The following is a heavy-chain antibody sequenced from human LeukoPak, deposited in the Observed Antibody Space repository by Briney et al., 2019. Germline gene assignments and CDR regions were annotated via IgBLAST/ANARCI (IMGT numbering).Heavy chain of an antibody. CDR3: ARYNDYVDY. V-gene: IGHV1-46*01. D-gene: IGHD3-16*01. CDR1: GYTFTRYY. Sequence: ASVKVSCKASGYTFTRYYMYWVRQAPGQGLEWMGIINPSGGSATYAQKFRGRVTMTRDTSTNTVYMELSSLRSEDTAVYYCARYNDYVDYWGQGTLVTVSS. CDR2: INPSGGSA. J-gene: IGHJ4*02.